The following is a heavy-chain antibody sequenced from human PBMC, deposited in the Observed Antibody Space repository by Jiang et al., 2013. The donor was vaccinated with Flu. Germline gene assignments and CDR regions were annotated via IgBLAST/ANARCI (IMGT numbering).Heavy chain of an antibody. J-gene: IGHJ4*02. D-gene: IGHD1-26*01. V-gene: IGHV3-33*01. CDR1: GFTFSSYG. Sequence: QLLESGGGVVQPGRSLRLSCAASGFTFSSYGMHWVRQAPGKGLEWVAVIWYDGSNKYYADSVKGRFTISRDNSKNTLYLQMNSLRAEDTAVYYCARDEWGPYGPRYYFDYWGQGTLVTVSS. CDR2: IWYDGSNK. CDR3: ARDEWGPYGPRYYFDY.